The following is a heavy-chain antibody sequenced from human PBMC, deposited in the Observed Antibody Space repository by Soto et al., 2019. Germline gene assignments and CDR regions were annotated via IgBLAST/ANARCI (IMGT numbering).Heavy chain of an antibody. CDR2: IYYSGST. D-gene: IGHD7-27*01. J-gene: IGHJ4*02. CDR3: ARRTGITDY. V-gene: IGHV4-59*08. Sequence: SETLSLTCTVSGGSISSYYWSWIRQPPGKGLEWIGYIYYSGSTNYNPSLKSRVTISVDTSKNQFSLKLSSVTAADTAVYYCARRTGITDYWGQGTLVTVSS. CDR1: GGSISSYY.